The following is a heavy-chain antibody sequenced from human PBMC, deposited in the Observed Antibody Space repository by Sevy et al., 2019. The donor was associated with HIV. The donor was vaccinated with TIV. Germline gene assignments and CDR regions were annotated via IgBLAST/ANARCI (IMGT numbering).Heavy chain of an antibody. CDR2: ISSSGSTI. J-gene: IGHJ2*01. D-gene: IGHD5-18*01. CDR3: AREPPRRGYSYGYVPWYFDL. Sequence: GVSLRLSCAASGFTFSDYYMSWIRKAPGKGLEWVSYISSSGSTIYYADSVKGRFTISRDNAKNSLYLQMNSLSAEDTAVYYCAREPPRRGYSYGYVPWYFDLWGRGTLVTVSS. V-gene: IGHV3-11*01. CDR1: GFTFSDYY.